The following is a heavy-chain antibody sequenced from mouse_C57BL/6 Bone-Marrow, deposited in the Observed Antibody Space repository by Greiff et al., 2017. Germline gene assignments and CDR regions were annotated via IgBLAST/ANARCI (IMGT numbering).Heavy chain of an antibody. J-gene: IGHJ1*03. CDR3: ARGLYYYGSSHWYFDV. Sequence: VQLQQSGPVLVKPGASVKMSCKASGYTFTDYYMNWVKQSHGKSLEWIGVINPYNGGTSYNQKFKGKATLTVDKSSSTAYMELNSLTSEDSAVYYCARGLYYYGSSHWYFDVWGTGTTVTVSS. D-gene: IGHD1-1*01. CDR1: GYTFTDYY. CDR2: INPYNGGT. V-gene: IGHV1-19*01.